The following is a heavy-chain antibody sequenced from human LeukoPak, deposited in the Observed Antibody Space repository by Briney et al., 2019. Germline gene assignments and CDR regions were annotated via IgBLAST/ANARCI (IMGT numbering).Heavy chain of an antibody. Sequence: GESLKISCKGSEYSFTTHWIGWVRQMPGKGLDWKGIIFPGDSDTTYSPSFQGQVTISADKSTSTAYLQWNSLKASDTAIYYCATSESQTRFDYWGQGTLVTVSS. V-gene: IGHV5-51*01. CDR2: IFPGDSDT. J-gene: IGHJ4*02. CDR1: EYSFTTHW. CDR3: ATSESQTRFDY. D-gene: IGHD1/OR15-1a*01.